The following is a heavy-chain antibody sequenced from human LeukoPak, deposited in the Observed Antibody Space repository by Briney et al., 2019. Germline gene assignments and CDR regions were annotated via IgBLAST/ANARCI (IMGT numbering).Heavy chain of an antibody. CDR1: GGSFSGYY. Sequence: PSETLSLTCAVYGGSFSGYYWSWIRQPPGKGLEWIGETNHSGSTNYNPSLKSRVTISVDTSKKQFSLKLSSVTAADTAVYYCARREGFWSGPYYYYYYGMDVWGQGTTVTVSS. CDR2: TNHSGST. V-gene: IGHV4-34*01. CDR3: ARREGFWSGPYYYYYYGMDV. J-gene: IGHJ6*02. D-gene: IGHD3-3*01.